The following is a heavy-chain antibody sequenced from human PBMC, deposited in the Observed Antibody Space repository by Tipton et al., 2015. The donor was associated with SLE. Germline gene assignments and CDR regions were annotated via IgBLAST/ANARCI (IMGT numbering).Heavy chain of an antibody. J-gene: IGHJ3*02. CDR2: IYSGGSST. CDR1: GFTFSSYA. Sequence: GSLRLSCAASGFTFSSYAMSWVRQAPGKGLEWVSVIYSGGSSTYYADSVKGRFTISRDNSKNTLYLQMNSLRAEDTAVYYCAKGYCSSTSGYEDAFDIWGRGTMVTVSS. V-gene: IGHV3-23*03. D-gene: IGHD2-2*01. CDR3: AKGYCSSTSGYEDAFDI.